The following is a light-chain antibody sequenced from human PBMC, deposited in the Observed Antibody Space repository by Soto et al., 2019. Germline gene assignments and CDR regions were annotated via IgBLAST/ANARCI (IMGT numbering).Light chain of an antibody. J-gene: IGKJ3*01. Sequence: EIVLTQSPATLSLSPGERATLSCRASQSVSSYLAWYQQKPGQAPRLLIYDASNRATGIPARFSGSGSGTDFNLTISSLEPEDFAVYYCQQRRGFGPGTKVDIK. CDR1: QSVSSY. CDR3: QQRRG. V-gene: IGKV3-11*01. CDR2: DAS.